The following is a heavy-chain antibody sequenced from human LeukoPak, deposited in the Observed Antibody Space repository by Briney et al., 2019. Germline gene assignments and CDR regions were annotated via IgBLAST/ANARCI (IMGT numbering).Heavy chain of an antibody. CDR3: ARDVFFDY. CDR2: ISGSGVST. J-gene: IGHJ4*02. D-gene: IGHD2-8*01. V-gene: IGHV3-23*01. Sequence: GGSLRLSCAASGFTFSSYAMSWVRQAPGKGLEWVSGISGSGVSTYYADSVKGRLTISRDNSKNTLYLQMNSLRAEDTAVYHCARDVFFDYWGQGTLVTVSS. CDR1: GFTFSSYA.